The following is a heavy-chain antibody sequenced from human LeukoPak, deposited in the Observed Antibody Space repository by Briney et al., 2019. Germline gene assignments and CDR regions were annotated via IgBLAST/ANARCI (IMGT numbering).Heavy chain of an antibody. CDR1: GFTFSSYS. Sequence: GGSLRLSCAASGFTFSSYSMNWVRQAPGKGLEWVSSISTSSTYIYYADSVKGRFTISRDNAQNSLFLQMNSLRAEDTAVYYCAKAHPGFDYWGQGTLVTVSS. CDR2: ISTSSTYI. J-gene: IGHJ4*02. V-gene: IGHV3-21*01. CDR3: AKAHPGFDY.